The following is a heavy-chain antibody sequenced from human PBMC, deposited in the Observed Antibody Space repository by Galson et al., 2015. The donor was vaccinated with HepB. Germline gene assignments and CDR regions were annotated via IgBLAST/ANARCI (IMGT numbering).Heavy chain of an antibody. CDR2: ISAYNGNT. CDR3: ARHHYYGSGSKQINYFDY. J-gene: IGHJ4*02. Sequence: SVKVSCKASGYAFTSYGISWVRQAPGQGLEWMGWISAYNGNTNYAQKLQGRVTMTTDTSTSTAYMELRSLRSDDTAVYYCARHHYYGSGSKQINYFDYWGQGTLVTVSS. V-gene: IGHV1-18*01. CDR1: GYAFTSYG. D-gene: IGHD3-10*01.